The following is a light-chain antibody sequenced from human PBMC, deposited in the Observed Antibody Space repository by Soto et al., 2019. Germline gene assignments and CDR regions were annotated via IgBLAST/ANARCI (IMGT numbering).Light chain of an antibody. J-gene: IGKJ1*01. V-gene: IGKV1-5*03. CDR2: KAS. Sequence: DIQMTQSPSTLSASVGDRVTITCRASQNINSWLAWYQQKPGKAPKLLIHKASSLESGVPSKFSGSESGTEFTFTISSLQPDDFAIYYCQQYDTYPWTFGQGTKVEIK. CDR1: QNINSW. CDR3: QQYDTYPWT.